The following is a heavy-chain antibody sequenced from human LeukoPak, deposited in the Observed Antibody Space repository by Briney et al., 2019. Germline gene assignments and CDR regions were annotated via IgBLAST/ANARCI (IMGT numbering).Heavy chain of an antibody. D-gene: IGHD2-2*01. V-gene: IGHV4-38-2*02. J-gene: IGHJ4*02. CDR2: IYHSGST. CDR3: AREVVVVPAVDY. CDR1: GYSISSGYY. Sequence: SETLSLTCTVSGYSISSGYYWGWIRQPPGKGLEWIGSIYHSGSTYYNPSLKSRVTISVDTSKNRFSLKLSSVTAADTAVYYCAREVVVVPAVDYWGQGTLVTVSS.